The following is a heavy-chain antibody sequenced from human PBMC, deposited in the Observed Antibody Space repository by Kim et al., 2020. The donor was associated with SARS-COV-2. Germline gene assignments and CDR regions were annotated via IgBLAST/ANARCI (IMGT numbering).Heavy chain of an antibody. CDR2: INHSGST. V-gene: IGHV4-34*01. CDR3: ARGRLRDFWSGYYGWYFDY. Sequence: SETLSLTCAVYGGSFSGYYWSWIRQPPGKGLEWIGEINHSGSTNYNPSLKSRVTISVDTSKNQFSLKLSSVTAADTAVYYCARGRLRDFWSGYYGWYFDYWGQGTLVTVSS. J-gene: IGHJ4*02. D-gene: IGHD3-3*01. CDR1: GGSFSGYY.